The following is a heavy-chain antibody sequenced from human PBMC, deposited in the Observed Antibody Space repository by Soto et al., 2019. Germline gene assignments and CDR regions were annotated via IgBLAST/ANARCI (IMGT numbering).Heavy chain of an antibody. V-gene: IGHV3-23*01. CDR2: ISGSGDRT. Sequence: PGGSLRLSCAASGFRFSTYAQNWDRQAPGKGLEWVSVISGSGDRTYYADSVKGRFTISRDNSKNTLYLQMNSLRAEDTAVYYCASPIVVLEVMDSDYYYYGMDVWGQGTAVTVSS. CDR1: GFRFSTYA. D-gene: IGHD2-2*01. CDR3: ASPIVVLEVMDSDYYYYGMDV. J-gene: IGHJ6*02.